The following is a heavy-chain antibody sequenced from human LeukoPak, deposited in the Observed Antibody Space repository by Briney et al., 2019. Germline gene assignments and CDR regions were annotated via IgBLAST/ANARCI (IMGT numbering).Heavy chain of an antibody. CDR3: SKVAHGGGGYQNHFES. Sequence: GRSLRLSCAASGFTFGGYGMRWVRQAPGKGVEWVSGIRWDSVNKGYADSVKGRFTISRDNAKNSLYLQMNSLRAEDMALYYCSKVAHGGGGYQNHFESWGQGTLVTVSS. V-gene: IGHV3-9*03. J-gene: IGHJ4*02. CDR2: IRWDSVNK. CDR1: GFTFGGYG. D-gene: IGHD2-15*01.